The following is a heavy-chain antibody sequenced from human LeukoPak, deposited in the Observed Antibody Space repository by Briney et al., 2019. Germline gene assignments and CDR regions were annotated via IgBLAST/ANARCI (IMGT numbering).Heavy chain of an antibody. J-gene: IGHJ4*02. D-gene: IGHD3-22*01. CDR3: ARSYYYDSSGYYTPFDY. V-gene: IGHV1-69*01. CDR1: GGTFSSYA. CDR2: IIPIFGTA. Sequence: SVKVSCKASGGTFSSYAISWVRQAPGQGLEWMGGIIPIFGTANYAQKFQGRVTITADESTSTAYMELSSLRSEDTAVYYCARSYYYDSSGYYTPFDYWGQGTLVTVSS.